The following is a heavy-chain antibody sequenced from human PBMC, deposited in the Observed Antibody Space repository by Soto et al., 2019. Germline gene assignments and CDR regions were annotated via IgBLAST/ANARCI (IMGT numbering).Heavy chain of an antibody. Sequence: EVQLLESGGGVVQPGGSLRLTCAASGLSLGSSGMSWVRQAPGKWLEWVSSISGSGGSAYYADSVKGRFTISRDNSKNTLYLQMRSLRAEDTAVYYCASSLSPAGYYYYGMNVWGQGTTVTVSS. CDR1: GLSLGSSG. CDR2: ISGSGGSA. CDR3: ASSLSPAGYYYYGMNV. J-gene: IGHJ6*02. V-gene: IGHV3-23*01. D-gene: IGHD2-2*01.